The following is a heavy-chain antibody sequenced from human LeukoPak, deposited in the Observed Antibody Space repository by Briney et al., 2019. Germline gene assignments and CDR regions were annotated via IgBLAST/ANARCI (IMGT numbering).Heavy chain of an antibody. V-gene: IGHV1-2*06. Sequence: ASVKVSCKASGYTFTGYYMHWVRQAPGQGLEWMGRINPNSGGTNYAQKFQGRVTMTRDTSISTAYMELSRLRSDDTAVCYCARVVLPYSSGFTLGYWGQGTLVTVSS. CDR3: ARVVLPYSSGFTLGY. D-gene: IGHD6-19*01. CDR1: GYTFTGYY. J-gene: IGHJ4*02. CDR2: INPNSGGT.